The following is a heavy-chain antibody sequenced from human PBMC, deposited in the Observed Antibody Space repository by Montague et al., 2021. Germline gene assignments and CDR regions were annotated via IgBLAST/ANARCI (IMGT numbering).Heavy chain of an antibody. CDR3: AREWSAFDF. J-gene: IGHJ3*01. V-gene: IGHV4-59*01. CDR2: IYSSGNT. D-gene: IGHD1-26*01. Sequence: SETLSLTCTVSGDPMNAYKWNWIRQPPGKGLEWIGYIYSSGNTNYNPSLKSRVTISVDTSRNQFSLEVRSVTAADTAKYYCAREWSAFDFWGQGIMVTVSS. CDR1: GDPMNAYK.